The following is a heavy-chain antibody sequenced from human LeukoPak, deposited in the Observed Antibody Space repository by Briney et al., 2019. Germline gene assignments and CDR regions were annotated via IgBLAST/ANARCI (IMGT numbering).Heavy chain of an antibody. D-gene: IGHD4-17*01. J-gene: IGHJ4*02. CDR3: ARSSGGDTTFDY. Sequence: PSETLSLTCTVSGYSISSGYYWGWIRPPPGKGLEWIGSIYHSGSTYYNPSLKSRVTISVDTSKNQFSLKLSPVTAADTAVYYCARSSGGDTTFDYWGQGTLVTVSS. CDR1: GYSISSGYY. CDR2: IYHSGST. V-gene: IGHV4-38-2*02.